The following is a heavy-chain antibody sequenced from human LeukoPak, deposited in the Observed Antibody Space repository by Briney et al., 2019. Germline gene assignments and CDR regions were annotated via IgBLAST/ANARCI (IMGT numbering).Heavy chain of an antibody. D-gene: IGHD4-23*01. J-gene: IGHJ6*03. CDR2: IYTSGST. CDR1: GGSISSGSYY. V-gene: IGHV4-61*02. CDR3: ARLHYGGNYGYYYYYMGV. Sequence: SETLSLTCTVSGGSISSGSYYWSWIRQPAGKGLEWIGLIYTSGSTNYNPSLKSRVTISVDTSKNQFSLKLSSVTAADTAVYYCARLHYGGNYGYYYYYMGVWGKGTTVTISS.